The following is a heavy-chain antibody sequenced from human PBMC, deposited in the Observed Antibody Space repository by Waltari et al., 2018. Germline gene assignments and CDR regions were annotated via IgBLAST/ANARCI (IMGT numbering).Heavy chain of an antibody. Sequence: EVQLVQSGAEVKKPGESLKISCKGSGYSFTSYWIGWVRQMPGKGLEWMGIIYPGDSDTRYSPSFQGQVTISRDNSRNTLNLQMDSLRVEDTAVYHCTKRYCDRDRCYGLDNWGQGTLVTVSS. CDR3: TKRYCDRDRCYGLDN. D-gene: IGHD2-15*01. J-gene: IGHJ4*02. CDR2: IYPGDSDT. V-gene: IGHV5-51*01. CDR1: GYSFTSYW.